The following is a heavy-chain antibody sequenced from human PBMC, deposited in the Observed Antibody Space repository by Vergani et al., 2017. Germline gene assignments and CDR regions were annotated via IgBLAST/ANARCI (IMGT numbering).Heavy chain of an antibody. V-gene: IGHV3-74*03. Sequence: EVQLVESGGGSVQSGGSLRLSCVVSGFSFNTYWMHWVRQVPGKGLMWVARIDEYGNRATYGDFETGRFTISRDNAKNTVFLQMNNLRADDAGVYYCVRTKXCTGIACNTRFDSWGQGALVTVSS. J-gene: IGHJ5*01. D-gene: IGHD2-8*02. CDR2: IDEYGNRA. CDR3: VRTKXCTGIACNTRFDS. CDR1: GFSFNTYW.